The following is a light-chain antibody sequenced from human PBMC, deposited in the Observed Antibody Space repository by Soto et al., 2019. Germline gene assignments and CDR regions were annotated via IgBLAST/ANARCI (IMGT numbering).Light chain of an antibody. CDR3: ASYAGTKLFV. Sequence: QSVLTQPPSASGSPGQSLTISCTGTSSDVGFYNFVSWYQQRPGKAPKLVIYEVTKRPSGVPDRFSGSKSDSTASLTVSGLQADDEADYYCASYAGTKLFVFGSGTKV. CDR1: SSDVGFYNF. CDR2: EVT. J-gene: IGLJ1*01. V-gene: IGLV2-8*01.